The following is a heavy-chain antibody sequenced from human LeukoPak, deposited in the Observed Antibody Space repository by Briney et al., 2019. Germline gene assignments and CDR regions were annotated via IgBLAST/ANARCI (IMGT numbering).Heavy chain of an antibody. CDR2: INSDGSST. J-gene: IGHJ3*02. CDR1: GFTFSDYY. D-gene: IGHD3-22*01. Sequence: PGGSLRLSCAASGFTFSDYYMGWIRQAPGKGLVWVSRINSDGSSTSYADSVKGRFTISRDNAKNTLYLQMNSLRAEDTAVYYCARGFDYDSSGYYYGDHDAFDIWGQGTMVTVSS. CDR3: ARGFDYDSSGYYYGDHDAFDI. V-gene: IGHV3-74*01.